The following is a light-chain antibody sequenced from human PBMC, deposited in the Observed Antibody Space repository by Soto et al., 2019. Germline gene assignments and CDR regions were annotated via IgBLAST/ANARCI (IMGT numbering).Light chain of an antibody. Sequence: MTQSPSPLSVPPLDRDDASCMASRSVRTNLAWYQLTPGQAPRLLIYGASTRATGVPARFSGTGSGTDFTLTISSLQSDDFAVYYCQQYNDWPPLTFGGGTKVDIK. V-gene: IGKV3-15*01. J-gene: IGKJ4*01. CDR2: GAS. CDR3: QQYNDWPPLT. CDR1: RSVRTN.